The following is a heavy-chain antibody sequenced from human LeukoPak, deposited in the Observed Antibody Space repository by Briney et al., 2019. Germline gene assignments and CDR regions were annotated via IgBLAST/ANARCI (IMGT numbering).Heavy chain of an antibody. CDR2: IIPIFGTA. J-gene: IGHJ6*03. CDR3: ARDSVEGSSWYGYCYYYYMDV. CDR1: GGTFSSYA. Sequence: SVKVSCKASGGTFSSYAISWVRQAPGQGLEWMGGIIPIFGTANYAQKFQGRVTITTDESTSTAYMELSSLRSEDTAVYYCARDSVEGSSWYGYCYYYYMDVWGKGTTVTVSS. V-gene: IGHV1-69*05. D-gene: IGHD6-13*01.